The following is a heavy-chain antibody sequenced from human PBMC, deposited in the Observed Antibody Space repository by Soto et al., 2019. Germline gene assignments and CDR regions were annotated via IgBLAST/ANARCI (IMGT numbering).Heavy chain of an antibody. V-gene: IGHV3-11*01. D-gene: IGHD5-18*01. CDR3: AREGITAMVFDY. Sequence: GGSLRLSCAASGFTFSDYYMSWIRQAPGKGLEWVSFINPSISTIYYADSVKGRFTISRDNAKNSLYLQMNSLRAEDTAVYYCAREGITAMVFDYWGQGALVTVSS. CDR1: GFTFSDYY. CDR2: INPSISTI. J-gene: IGHJ4*02.